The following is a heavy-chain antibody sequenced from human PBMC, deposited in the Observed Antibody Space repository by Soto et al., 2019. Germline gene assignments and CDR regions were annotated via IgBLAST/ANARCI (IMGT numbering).Heavy chain of an antibody. Sequence: ASVKVSCKASGYTFISYGISWVRQAPGQGLEWMGWISSYNGNTKYAQKVQDRVTMTTDTSTNTAYMELRSLRSDDTAVYYCARDFRAGIYYGSGSSFDYWGQGTLVTVSS. CDR1: GYTFISYG. CDR2: ISSYNGNT. V-gene: IGHV1-18*01. CDR3: ARDFRAGIYYGSGSSFDY. J-gene: IGHJ4*02. D-gene: IGHD3-10*01.